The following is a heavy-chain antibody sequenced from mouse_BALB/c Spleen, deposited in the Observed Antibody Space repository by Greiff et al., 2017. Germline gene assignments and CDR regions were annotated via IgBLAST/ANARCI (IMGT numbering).Heavy chain of an antibody. CDR3: TRESLYAMDY. Sequence: QVQLKQPGAELVKPGASVKLSCKASGYTFTSYYMYWVKQRPGQGLEWIGGINPSNGGTNFNEKFKSKATLTVDKSSSTAYMQLSSLTSEDSAVYYCTRESLYAMDYWGQGTSVTVSS. V-gene: IGHV1S81*02. CDR2: INPSNGGT. J-gene: IGHJ4*01. CDR1: GYTFTSYY.